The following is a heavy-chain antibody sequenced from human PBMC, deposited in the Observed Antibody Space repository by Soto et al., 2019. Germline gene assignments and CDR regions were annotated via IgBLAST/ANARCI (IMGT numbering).Heavy chain of an antibody. CDR2: ISSSSSTI. CDR1: GFTFSSYS. Sequence: EVQLVESGGGLVQPGGSLRLSYAASGFTFSSYSMNWVRQAPGKGLEWVSYISSSSSTIYYADSVKGRFTISRDNAKNSLYLEMNSLRDEDTAVYYWARERSGYSAAGGYDYGMDVWGQGTTVTVSS. D-gene: IGHD5-18*01. V-gene: IGHV3-48*02. CDR3: ARERSGYSAAGGYDYGMDV. J-gene: IGHJ6*02.